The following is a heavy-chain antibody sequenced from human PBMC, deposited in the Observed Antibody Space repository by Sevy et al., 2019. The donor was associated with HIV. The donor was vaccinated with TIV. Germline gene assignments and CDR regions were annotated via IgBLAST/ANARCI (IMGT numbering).Heavy chain of an antibody. CDR3: ARTTPYYYDAVDV. Sequence: SETLSLTCSVSGDSISGYYWSWIRQPPGKGLQWIGYIYYSGFTNYNPSLKSRVTISEDTSKNQLSLKVTSVTAADTAVYFCARTTPYYYDAVDVWGQGTTVTVSS. CDR1: GDSISGYY. CDR2: IYYSGFT. J-gene: IGHJ6*02. V-gene: IGHV4-59*01. D-gene: IGHD4-17*01.